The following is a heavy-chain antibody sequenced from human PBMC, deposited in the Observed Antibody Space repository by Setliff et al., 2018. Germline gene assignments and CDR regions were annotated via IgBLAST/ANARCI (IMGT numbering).Heavy chain of an antibody. CDR3: ERLVRYCSTTSCQRTSGDDF. J-gene: IGHJ4*02. CDR2: ISPYTGNT. CDR1: GYTFTDYG. V-gene: IGHV1-18*01. D-gene: IGHD2-2*01. Sequence: GASVKVSCKASGYTFTDYGISWVRQAPGQGLEWMGWISPYTGNTFYAPQFQGRVIMTTDTSAKTAYMDLRSLRSDDTAVYYCERLVRYCSTTSCQRTSGDDFWGQGTLVTVSS.